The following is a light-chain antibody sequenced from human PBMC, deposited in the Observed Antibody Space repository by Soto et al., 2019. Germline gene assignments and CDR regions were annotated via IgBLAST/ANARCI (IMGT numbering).Light chain of an antibody. CDR1: QSANSNY. V-gene: IGKV3-20*01. J-gene: IGKJ2*01. Sequence: EIVLTQSPGTLSLSPGERATLSCRASQSANSNYLAWYQQKPGQAPRLLIYGAFTRATGIPDRFSASGSGTDFTLTISRLEPEDFAVYYCQQYGTSPPMYTFGQGTKLEIK. CDR2: GAF. CDR3: QQYGTSPPMYT.